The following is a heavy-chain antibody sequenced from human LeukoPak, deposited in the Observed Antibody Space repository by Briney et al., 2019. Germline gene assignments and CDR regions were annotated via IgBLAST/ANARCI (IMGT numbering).Heavy chain of an antibody. V-gene: IGHV1-24*01. CDR1: GYTLTELS. Sequence: ASVKVSCKVSGYTLTELSMHWVRQAPGKGLGWMGGFDPEDGETIYAQKFQGRVTMTEDTSTDTAYMELSSLRSEDTAVYYCATGKYSSSWEGLLDYWGQGTLVTVSS. CDR3: ATGKYSSSWEGLLDY. D-gene: IGHD6-13*01. J-gene: IGHJ4*02. CDR2: FDPEDGET.